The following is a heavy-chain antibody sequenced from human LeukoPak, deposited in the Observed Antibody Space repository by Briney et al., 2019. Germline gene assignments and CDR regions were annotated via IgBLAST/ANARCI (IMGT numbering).Heavy chain of an antibody. CDR1: GGSISSYY. CDR2: IYYSGST. D-gene: IGHD2-15*01. J-gene: IGHJ5*02. CDR3: ARRRCSGGSCQSGYNLFDP. V-gene: IGHV4-59*08. Sequence: SETLSLTCTVSGGSISSYYWSWIRQPPGKGLEWIGYIYYSGSTNYNPSLKSRVTISVDTSKNQFSLKLSSVTAADTAVYYRARRRCSGGSCQSGYNLFDPWGQGTLVTVSS.